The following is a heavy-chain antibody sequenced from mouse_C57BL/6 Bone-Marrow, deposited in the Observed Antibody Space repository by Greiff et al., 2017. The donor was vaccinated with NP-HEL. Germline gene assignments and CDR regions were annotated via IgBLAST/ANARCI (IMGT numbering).Heavy chain of an antibody. D-gene: IGHD1-1*01. Sequence: QLVESGGDLVKPGGSLKLSCAASGFTFSSYGMSWVRQTPDKRLEWVATISSGGSYTYYPDSVKGRFTISRDNAKNTLYLQMSSLKSEDTAMYYCARSYYYGSSYAMDYWGQGTSVTVSS. V-gene: IGHV5-6*01. J-gene: IGHJ4*01. CDR2: ISSGGSYT. CDR1: GFTFSSYG. CDR3: ARSYYYGSSYAMDY.